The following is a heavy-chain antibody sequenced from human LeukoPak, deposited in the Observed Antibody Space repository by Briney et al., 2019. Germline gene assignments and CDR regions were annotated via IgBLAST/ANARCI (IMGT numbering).Heavy chain of an antibody. V-gene: IGHV4-4*07. Sequence: SETLSLTCTVSGGSISSYYWSWIRQPAGKGLEWIGRIYTSGSTNYNPSLKSRVTMSVDTSKNQFSLKLSSVTAADTAVYYCARGLLRGRGDWFDPWGQGTLVTVSS. CDR2: IYTSGST. D-gene: IGHD3-10*01. CDR1: GGSISSYY. J-gene: IGHJ5*02. CDR3: ARGLLRGRGDWFDP.